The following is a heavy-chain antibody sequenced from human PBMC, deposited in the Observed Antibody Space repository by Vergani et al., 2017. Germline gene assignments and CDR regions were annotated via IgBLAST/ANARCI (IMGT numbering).Heavy chain of an antibody. CDR2: ISSSSSYT. CDR3: ARATLYGDYGDDYFDY. J-gene: IGHJ4*02. V-gene: IGHV3-11*06. D-gene: IGHD4-17*01. Sequence: QVQLVESGGGLVKPGGSLRLSCAASGFTFSDYYMSWIRQAPGKGLEWVSYISSSSSYTNYADSVKGRFTISRDNAKNSLYLQMNSLRDEDTAVYYCARATLYGDYGDDYFDYWGQGTLVTVSS. CDR1: GFTFSDYY.